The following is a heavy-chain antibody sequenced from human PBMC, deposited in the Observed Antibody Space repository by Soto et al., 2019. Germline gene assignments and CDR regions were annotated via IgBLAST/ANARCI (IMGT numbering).Heavy chain of an antibody. V-gene: IGHV3-33*01. CDR2: IWFDGINK. Sequence: PGGSLRLSCAASGFIFTNYGMHWVRQVPGKGLEWVTVIWFDGINKYYGDAVKGRFTISRDNSRDTLDLQMNSLRVEDTAVYYCVRERAPFDAFDIWGQGTMVTVSS. CDR3: VRERAPFDAFDI. J-gene: IGHJ3*02. CDR1: GFIFTNYG.